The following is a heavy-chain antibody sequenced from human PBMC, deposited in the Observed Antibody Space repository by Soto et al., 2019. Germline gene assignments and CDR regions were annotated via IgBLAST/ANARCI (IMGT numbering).Heavy chain of an antibody. CDR2: ISSTTNYI. J-gene: IGHJ4*02. D-gene: IGHD6-19*01. V-gene: IGHV3-21*06. CDR3: ARDKDSSGWATRTFDY. Sequence: PGGSLRLSCAASGFTFTRYSMNWVRQAPGKGLEWVASISSTTNYIYYGESLKGRLTISRDNAKNSMYLQMNSLRAEDTAVYYCARDKDSSGWATRTFDYWGQGTLVTVSS. CDR1: GFTFTRYS.